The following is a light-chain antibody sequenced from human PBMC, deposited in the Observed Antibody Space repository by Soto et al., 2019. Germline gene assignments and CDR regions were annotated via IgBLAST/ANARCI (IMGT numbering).Light chain of an antibody. J-gene: IGLJ1*01. CDR3: SSYTSSSTLV. CDR2: DVS. CDR1: SSDVGAYNY. V-gene: IGLV2-14*01. Sequence: QSALTQPASVSGSPGQSITISCTGTSSDVGAYNYVSWYQQHPGKAPKLMICDVSNRPSGVSNRFSGSKSGKTASLTISGLQAEDEADYYCSSYTSSSTLVFGTGTKLTVL.